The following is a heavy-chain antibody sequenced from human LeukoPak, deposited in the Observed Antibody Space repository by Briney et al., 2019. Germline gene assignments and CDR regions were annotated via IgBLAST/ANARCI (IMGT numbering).Heavy chain of an antibody. D-gene: IGHD3-3*01. CDR1: GFTFSSYW. CDR3: ARGVGRLRFLEWLLSFDY. Sequence: GGSLRLSCAASGFTFSSYWMHWVRQAPGKGLVWVSRINSDGSSPNYADSVKGRFTISRDNAKNTLYLQMNSLRAEDTALYYCARGVGRLRFLEWLLSFDYWGQGTLVTVSS. V-gene: IGHV3-74*01. CDR2: INSDGSSP. J-gene: IGHJ4*02.